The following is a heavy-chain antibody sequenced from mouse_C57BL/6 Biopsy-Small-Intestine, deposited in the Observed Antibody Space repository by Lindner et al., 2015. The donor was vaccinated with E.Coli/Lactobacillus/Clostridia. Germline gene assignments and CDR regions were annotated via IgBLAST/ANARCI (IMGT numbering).Heavy chain of an antibody. J-gene: IGHJ1*01. V-gene: IGHV14-4*02. CDR3: ARESHLGGYYHVPEY. D-gene: IGHD1-1*01. Sequence: SVKVSCKAPGYTFTGHYIHWVRQAPRQGLEWMGRIHPNSGDTDYAQRFQGRVTMTTDTSINTAYLELTSLKSDDTAVYYCARESHLGGYYHVPEYWGPGTLVTVSS. CDR2: IHPNSGDT. CDR1: GYTFTGHY.